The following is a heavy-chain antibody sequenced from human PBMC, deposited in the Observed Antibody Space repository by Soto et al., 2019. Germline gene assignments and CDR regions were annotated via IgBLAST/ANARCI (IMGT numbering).Heavy chain of an antibody. CDR2: MNAGNGNT. Sequence: ASVKVSCKASGYTFTSYDINCVRQAPGQRLEWMGWMNAGNGNTKYSQKFQGRVTITRDTSASTAYMELSSLRSEDTAVYYCARSIVVVTALDYWGQGTLVTVSS. V-gene: IGHV1-3*01. J-gene: IGHJ4*02. D-gene: IGHD2-21*02. CDR3: ARSIVVVTALDY. CDR1: GYTFTSYD.